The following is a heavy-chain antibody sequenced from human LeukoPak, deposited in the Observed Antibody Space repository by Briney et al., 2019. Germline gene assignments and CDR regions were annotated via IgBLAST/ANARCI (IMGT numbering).Heavy chain of an antibody. V-gene: IGHV3-23*01. D-gene: IGHD5-18*01. J-gene: IGHJ4*02. CDR3: AKGNGYSYGYSDY. Sequence: PGGSLRLSCAASGFTFSSYATSWVRQAPGKGLEWVSAISGSGGSTYYADSVKGRFTISRDNSKNTLYLQMNSLRAEDTAVYYCAKGNGYSYGYSDYWGQGTLVTVSS. CDR2: ISGSGGST. CDR1: GFTFSSYA.